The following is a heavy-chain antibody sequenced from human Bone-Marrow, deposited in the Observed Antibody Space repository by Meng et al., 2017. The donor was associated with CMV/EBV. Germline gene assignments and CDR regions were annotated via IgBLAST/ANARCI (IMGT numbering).Heavy chain of an antibody. V-gene: IGHV3-72*01. CDR3: ARVASDGSYSFDY. J-gene: IGHJ4*02. D-gene: IGHD1-26*01. CDR2: PRGKTNSYTT. Sequence: SGFRFSVHYIDWVRQAPGKGLEWVGRPRGKTNSYTTEYAASVKGRFTISRDDSRNSLFLQLNSLKTEDTGIYYCARVASDGSYSFDYWGQGTLVTVSS. CDR1: GFRFSVHY.